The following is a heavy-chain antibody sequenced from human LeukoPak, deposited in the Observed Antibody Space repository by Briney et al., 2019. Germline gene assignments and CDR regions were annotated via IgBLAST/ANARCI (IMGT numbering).Heavy chain of an antibody. J-gene: IGHJ6*02. CDR2: INPNSGGT. Sequence: ASVKVSCKASGYTFTGYYMHWVRQAPGQGLGWMGWINPNSGGTNYAQKFQGRVTMTRDTSISTAYMELSRLRSDDTAVYYCARVWDYYYGMDVWGQGTTVTVSS. CDR1: GYTFTGYY. CDR3: ARVWDYYYGMDV. V-gene: IGHV1-2*02. D-gene: IGHD1-26*01.